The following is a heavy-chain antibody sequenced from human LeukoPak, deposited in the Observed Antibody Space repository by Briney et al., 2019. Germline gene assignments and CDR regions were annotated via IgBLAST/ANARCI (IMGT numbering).Heavy chain of an antibody. Sequence: PGGSLRLSCAASGFTFSSYAMHWVRQAPGKGLEWVANIKQDGSEKYYVDSVKGRFTISRDNAKNSLYLQMNSLRAEDTAVYYCARERWLPAAYFDYWGQGTPVTVSS. J-gene: IGHJ4*02. V-gene: IGHV3-7*01. CDR3: ARERWLPAAYFDY. CDR2: IKQDGSEK. D-gene: IGHD5-24*01. CDR1: GFTFSSYA.